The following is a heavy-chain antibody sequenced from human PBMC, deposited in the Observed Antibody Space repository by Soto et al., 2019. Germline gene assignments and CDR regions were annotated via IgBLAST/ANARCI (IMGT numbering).Heavy chain of an antibody. CDR3: ARDYRGTYGDSRYFQH. CDR1: GFTFSSYS. D-gene: IGHD4-17*01. Sequence: GGSLRLSCAASGFTFSSYSMNWVRQAPGKGLEWVSSISSSSSYIYYADSAKGRFTISRDNAKYSLYLQMNSLSAADTAVYYCARDYRGTYGDSRYFQHWGQGTLVTVSS. J-gene: IGHJ1*01. CDR2: ISSSSSYI. V-gene: IGHV3-21*01.